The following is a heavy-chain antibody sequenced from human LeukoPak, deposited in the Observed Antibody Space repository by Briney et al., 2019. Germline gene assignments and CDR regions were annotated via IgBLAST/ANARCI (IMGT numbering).Heavy chain of an antibody. CDR3: AKGGKWDVTPFDY. V-gene: IGHV3-23*01. CDR1: GFTFSSYA. CDR2: VSGSGGST. Sequence: PGGSLRLSCAASGFTFSSYAMSWVRQAPGKGLEWVSAVSGSGGSTYYADSVKGRFTISRDNSKNTLYLQMNSLRAEDTAVYYCAKGGKWDVTPFDYWGQGTLVTVSS. J-gene: IGHJ4*02. D-gene: IGHD1-26*01.